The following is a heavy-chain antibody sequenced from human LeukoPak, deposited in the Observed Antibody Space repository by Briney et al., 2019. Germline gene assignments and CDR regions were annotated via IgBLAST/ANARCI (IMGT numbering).Heavy chain of an antibody. D-gene: IGHD3-10*01. Sequence: KPSETLSLTCTVSGGSISSTSNYWGWIRQPPGKGLEWIGYIYFSGSTNYNPSLKSRVTISVDTSKNQFSLKLSSVTAADTAVYYCARGSNYYGSGSYRAIWFDPWGQGTLVTVSS. V-gene: IGHV4-61*05. J-gene: IGHJ5*02. CDR2: IYFSGST. CDR3: ARGSNYYGSGSYRAIWFDP. CDR1: GGSISSTSNY.